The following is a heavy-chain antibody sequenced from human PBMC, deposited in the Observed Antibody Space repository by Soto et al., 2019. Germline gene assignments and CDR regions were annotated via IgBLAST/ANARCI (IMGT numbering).Heavy chain of an antibody. J-gene: IGHJ5*02. CDR1: VGSFSGYY. CDR2: INHSGST. D-gene: IGHD1-1*01. V-gene: IGHV4-34*01. CDR3: ARGRGLDDDTRRAWFDP. Sequence: SETLSLTCAVYVGSFSGYYWSWLRQPPGKGLDWIGEINHSGSTNYNPSLKSRVTISVDTSKNQFSLKLSSVTAADTAVYYCARGRGLDDDTRRAWFDPWGQGTMVTVSS.